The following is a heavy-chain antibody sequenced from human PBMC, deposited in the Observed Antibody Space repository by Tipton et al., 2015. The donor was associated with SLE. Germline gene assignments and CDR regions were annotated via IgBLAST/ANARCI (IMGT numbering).Heavy chain of an antibody. J-gene: IGHJ6*02. CDR2: INHSGST. D-gene: IGHD3-3*01. CDR1: GGSFSGYY. V-gene: IGHV4-34*01. CDR3: ARRFLEWFGYGMDV. Sequence: GLVKPSETLSLTCTVYGGSFSGYYWSWIRQPPGKGLEWIGEINHSGSTNYNPSLKSRVTISVDTSKNQFSLKLSSVTAADTAVYYCARRFLEWFGYGMDVWGQGTTVTVSS.